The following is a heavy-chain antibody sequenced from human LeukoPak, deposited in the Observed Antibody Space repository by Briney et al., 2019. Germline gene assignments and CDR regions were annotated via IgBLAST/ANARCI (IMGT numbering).Heavy chain of an antibody. Sequence: SETLSLTCTVSGGSISSYYWSWIRQPPGKGLEWIGYIYYSGSTNYNPSLKSRVTMSVDTSKNQFSLKLTSVTAADTAVYYCARGIAAASERALDIWGQGTKVTVSS. D-gene: IGHD6-13*01. CDR3: ARGIAAASERALDI. CDR1: GGSISSYY. J-gene: IGHJ3*02. CDR2: IYYSGST. V-gene: IGHV4-59*12.